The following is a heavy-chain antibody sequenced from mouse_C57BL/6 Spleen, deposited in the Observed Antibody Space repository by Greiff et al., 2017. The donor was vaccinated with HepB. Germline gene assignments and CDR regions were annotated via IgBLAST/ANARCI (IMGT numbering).Heavy chain of an antibody. CDR1: GYAFSSSW. CDR2: IYPGDGDT. D-gene: IGHD2-2*01. Sequence: QVQLKQSGPELVKPGASVKISCKASGYAFSSSWMNWVKQRPGKGLEWIGRIYPGDGDTNYNGKFKGKATLTADKSSSTAYMQLSSLTSEDSAVYFCARWFSYAMDYWGQGTSVTVSS. CDR3: ARWFSYAMDY. J-gene: IGHJ4*01. V-gene: IGHV1-82*01.